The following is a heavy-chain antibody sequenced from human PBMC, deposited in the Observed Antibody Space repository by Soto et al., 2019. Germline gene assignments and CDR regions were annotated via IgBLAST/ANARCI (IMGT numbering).Heavy chain of an antibody. CDR3: ARSIVVVTALDY. J-gene: IGHJ4*02. V-gene: IGHV1-3*01. CDR2: INAGNGNT. D-gene: IGHD2-21*02. Sequence: ASVKVSCKASGYTFTSYAMHWVRQAPGQRLEWMGWINAGNGNTKYSQKFQGRVTITRDTSASTAYMELSSLRSEGTAVYYCARSIVVVTALDYWGQGTLVIVSS. CDR1: GYTFTSYA.